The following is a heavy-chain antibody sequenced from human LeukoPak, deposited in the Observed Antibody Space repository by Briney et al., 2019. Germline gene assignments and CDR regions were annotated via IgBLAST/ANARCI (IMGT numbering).Heavy chain of an antibody. Sequence: GGSLRLSCAASGFTFSDYEMNWARQAPGKGLEWLSYITSRGSTIYYADSVKGRFTISRDNAKNSLYLHMNSLRAEDTAVYYCARDRGIAVAFDYWGQGTLVTVSS. D-gene: IGHD6-19*01. CDR3: ARDRGIAVAFDY. CDR2: ITSRGSTI. V-gene: IGHV3-48*03. CDR1: GFTFSDYE. J-gene: IGHJ4*02.